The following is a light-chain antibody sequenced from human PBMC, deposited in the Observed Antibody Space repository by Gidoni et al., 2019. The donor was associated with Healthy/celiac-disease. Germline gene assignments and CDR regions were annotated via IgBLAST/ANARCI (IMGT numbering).Light chain of an antibody. V-gene: IGLV3-21*03. J-gene: IGLJ3*02. CDR3: QVWDSSSDPWV. CDR2: DDS. Sequence: SYVLTQPPSVSVAPGKTARITCGGNNIGSQSVHWYQQKPGQAPVLVVYDDSDRPSGIPERFSGSNSGNTATLTISRVEAGDEDDYYCQVWDSSSDPWVFGGGTKLTVL. CDR1: NIGSQS.